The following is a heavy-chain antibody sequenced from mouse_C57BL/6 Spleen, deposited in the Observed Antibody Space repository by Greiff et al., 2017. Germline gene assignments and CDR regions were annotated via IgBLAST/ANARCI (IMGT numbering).Heavy chain of an antibody. J-gene: IGHJ4*01. CDR3: ARSYYQPGYYYAMDY. D-gene: IGHD2-10*01. CDR1: GYTFTSYW. Sequence: QVQLKQPGAELVKPGASVKLSCKASGYTFTSYWMHWVKQKPGQGLEWIGMIHPNSGSTNYNEKFKSKATLTVDKSSSTAYMQLSSLTSEDSAVYYCARSYYQPGYYYAMDYWGQGTSVTVSS. V-gene: IGHV1-64*01. CDR2: IHPNSGST.